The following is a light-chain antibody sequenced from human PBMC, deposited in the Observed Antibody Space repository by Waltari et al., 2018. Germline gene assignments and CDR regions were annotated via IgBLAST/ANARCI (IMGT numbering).Light chain of an antibody. CDR2: WAS. Sequence: DIVMTQSPDSLAVSLGERATINCKSSQGILDGSNNRNSLAWYQQKPGQSPNLLIYWASPRESGVPDRFSGSGSGTDFSLTISSLQAEDVAVYYCQQYYRVPLTFGGGTKIEIK. J-gene: IGKJ4*01. V-gene: IGKV4-1*01. CDR1: QGILDGSNNRNS. CDR3: QQYYRVPLT.